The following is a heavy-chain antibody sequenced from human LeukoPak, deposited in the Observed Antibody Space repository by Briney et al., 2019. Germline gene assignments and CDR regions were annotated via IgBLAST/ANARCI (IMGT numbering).Heavy chain of an antibody. CDR2: ISAYNGNT. Sequence: ASVKVSCKASGYTFTSYGIRWVRQAPGQGVEWMGWISAYNGNTNYAQKFQGRVTITTDTPTGTAYMELRSLRSDDTAVYYCARDLTAVAGNWYFDLWGRGTLVTVSS. J-gene: IGHJ2*01. CDR1: GYTFTSYG. CDR3: ARDLTAVAGNWYFDL. D-gene: IGHD6-19*01. V-gene: IGHV1-18*04.